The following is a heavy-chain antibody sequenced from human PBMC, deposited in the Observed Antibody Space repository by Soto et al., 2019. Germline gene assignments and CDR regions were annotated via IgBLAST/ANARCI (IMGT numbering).Heavy chain of an antibody. CDR2: IYYSGST. Sequence: QLQLQESGPGLVKPSETLSLTCTVSGGSISSSSYYWGWIRQPPGKGLEWIGSIYYSGSTYYNPARKSRVTISVGASKDRFSLKLSSVNAADAAVYYCARPGGDGYNGGDFDYWGQGTLVTVSS. CDR1: GGSISSSSYY. D-gene: IGHD3-16*01. CDR3: ARPGGDGYNGGDFDY. J-gene: IGHJ4*02. V-gene: IGHV4-39*01.